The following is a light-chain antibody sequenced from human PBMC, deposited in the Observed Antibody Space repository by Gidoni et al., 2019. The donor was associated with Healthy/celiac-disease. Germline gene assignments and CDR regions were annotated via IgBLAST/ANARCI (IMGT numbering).Light chain of an antibody. Sequence: DIQMTQSPSSVSASVGDRVTITCRASQDISSCLDWYQQKPGKAPNLLIYATSILQRGVPSRFSGSKSGTDFTLTISSLQPEDFATYYCQQATTFPLTFGGGTKVEIK. CDR2: ATS. V-gene: IGKV1-12*01. CDR1: QDISSC. CDR3: QQATTFPLT. J-gene: IGKJ4*01.